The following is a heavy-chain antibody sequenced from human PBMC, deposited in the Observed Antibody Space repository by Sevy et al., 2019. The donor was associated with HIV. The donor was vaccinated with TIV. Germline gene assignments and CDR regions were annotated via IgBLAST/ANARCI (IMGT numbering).Heavy chain of an antibody. J-gene: IGHJ6*02. CDR3: ANAYSGSYSHSYLYALDV. Sequence: GESLKISCAASGFTFSSYGMHWVRQAPGKGLEWVALISHDGINEYYADSVKGRFTISRDNSKNTVYLEMNSLRNEDTAIYFCANAYSGSYSHSYLYALDVWGQGTTVTVSS. D-gene: IGHD1-26*01. V-gene: IGHV3-30*18. CDR1: GFTFSSYG. CDR2: ISHDGINE.